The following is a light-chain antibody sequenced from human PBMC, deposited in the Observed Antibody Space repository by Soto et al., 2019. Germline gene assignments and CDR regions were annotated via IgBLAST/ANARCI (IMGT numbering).Light chain of an antibody. CDR2: WAS. V-gene: IGKV4-1*01. J-gene: IGKJ1*01. Sequence: DIVMTQSPDSLAVSLGERATINCKSSQSVLYSSNNKNYLAWYQQKPGQPPKLLIYWASTRESGVPDRFRGSGSGTDFPLTIRSLQAEDVAVYYCQKYYSTPPWTFGQGTKVEIK. CDR1: QSVLYSSNNKNY. CDR3: QKYYSTPPWT.